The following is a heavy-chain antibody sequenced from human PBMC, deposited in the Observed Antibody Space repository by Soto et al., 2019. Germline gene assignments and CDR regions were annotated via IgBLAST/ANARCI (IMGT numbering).Heavy chain of an antibody. CDR3: ARDRECSSTSCYTLGHYYYGMDV. D-gene: IGHD2-2*02. J-gene: IGHJ6*02. CDR2: IIPIFGTA. Sequence: SSSALSWVLQAPGQGLEWMGGIIPIFGTANYAQKFQGRVTITADKSTSTAYMELSSMRSEDTAVYYCARDRECSSTSCYTLGHYYYGMDVWGQGTTVTVSS. V-gene: IGHV1-69*06. CDR1: SSSA.